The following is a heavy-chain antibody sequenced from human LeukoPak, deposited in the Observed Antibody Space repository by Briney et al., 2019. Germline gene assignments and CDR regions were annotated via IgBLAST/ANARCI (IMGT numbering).Heavy chain of an antibody. Sequence: GGSLRLSCTASGFTFSTHSINWVRQAPRKGREWVSVIWGNGATTYYADSVKGRFTISRDNSMNTVYLQMNSLRAEDTAIYYCAKDQRPDTGYDIDYWGQGTLVTVSS. CDR3: AKDQRPDTGYDIDY. CDR2: IWGNGATT. CDR1: GFTFSTHS. D-gene: IGHD5-12*01. V-gene: IGHV3-23*01. J-gene: IGHJ4*02.